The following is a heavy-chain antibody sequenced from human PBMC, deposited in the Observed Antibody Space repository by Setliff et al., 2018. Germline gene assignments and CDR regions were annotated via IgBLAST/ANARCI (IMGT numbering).Heavy chain of an antibody. CDR1: GFTFSSYS. CDR3: ARDTYTIFGVVPSEAHAFDI. D-gene: IGHD3-3*01. CDR2: ISSSSSYI. Sequence: PGGSLRLSCAASGFTFSSYSMNWVRQAPGKGLEWVSSISSSSSYICYADSVKGRFTISRDNAKNSLYLQMNSLRAEDTAVYYCARDTYTIFGVVPSEAHAFDIWGQGTMVTVSS. J-gene: IGHJ3*02. V-gene: IGHV3-21*01.